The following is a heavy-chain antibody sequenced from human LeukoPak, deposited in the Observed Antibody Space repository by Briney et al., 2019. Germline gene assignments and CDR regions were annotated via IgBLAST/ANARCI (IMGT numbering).Heavy chain of an antibody. V-gene: IGHV4-39*07. CDR1: GDSVSSTGYY. D-gene: IGHD3-16*02. CDR3: ARGGIGGVILGYGMDV. J-gene: IGHJ6*04. CDR2: IYYGGST. Sequence: PSETLSLTCTVSGDSVSSTGYYWGWIRQPPGKGLEWIGTIYYGGSTYYNPSLKSRVTISVDKSKNQFSLKLSSVTAADTAVYYCARGGIGGVILGYGMDVWGKGTTVTVSS.